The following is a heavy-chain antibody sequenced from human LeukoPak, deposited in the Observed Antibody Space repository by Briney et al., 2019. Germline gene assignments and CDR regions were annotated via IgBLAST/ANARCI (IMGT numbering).Heavy chain of an antibody. D-gene: IGHD1-26*01. Sequence: ASVKVSCKTSGYSFTSYYMHWVRQAPGQGLDGMGIINPSGGSTTYAQKFQGTLTMTSDTSTSTVYMELSSLRSEDTAVYYCARSSAYYNEADIWGQGTMVTVSS. CDR1: GYSFTSYY. V-gene: IGHV1-46*01. CDR2: INPSGGST. J-gene: IGHJ3*02. CDR3: ARSSAYYNEADI.